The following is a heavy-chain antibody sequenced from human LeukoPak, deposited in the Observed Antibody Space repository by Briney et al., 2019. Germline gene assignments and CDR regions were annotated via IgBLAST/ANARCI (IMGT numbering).Heavy chain of an antibody. V-gene: IGHV3-7*01. Sequence: GGSLTLSCAASGFTFSDYYMSWVRQAPGKGLEWVANIKQDGSEKYYVDSVKGRFTISRDNAKNSLYLQMNSLRAEDTAVYYCVGHSDYWGQGTLVTVSS. D-gene: IGHD3-16*01. CDR3: VGHSDY. J-gene: IGHJ4*02. CDR1: GFTFSDYY. CDR2: IKQDGSEK.